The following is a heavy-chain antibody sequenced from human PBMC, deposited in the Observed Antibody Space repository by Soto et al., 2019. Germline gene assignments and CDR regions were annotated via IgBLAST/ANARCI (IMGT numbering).Heavy chain of an antibody. J-gene: IGHJ4*02. V-gene: IGHV3-7*01. CDR1: GFAFSNYW. Sequence: GGSLRLSCAASGFAFSNYWIHWVRQAPGKGLEWVANINEDGSTKYYEDSVKGRFIIYRDNAKHSLYLQMNSLRVEDSAVYYCARALGAAGAFWGQGILVTVSS. CDR3: ARALGAAGAF. D-gene: IGHD6-13*01. CDR2: INEDGSTK.